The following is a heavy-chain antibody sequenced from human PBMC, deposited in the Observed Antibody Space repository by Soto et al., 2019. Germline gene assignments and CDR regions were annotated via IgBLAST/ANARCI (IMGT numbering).Heavy chain of an antibody. Sequence: QVQLQESGPGLVKPSETLSLTCTVSGGSISSYYWSWIRQPPGKGLEWIGYIYYSGSTNYNPSLKSRVTISVDTSKNQFSLKLSSVTAADTAVYYCARLRYFNWFDPWGQGTLVTVSS. J-gene: IGHJ5*02. V-gene: IGHV4-59*08. CDR2: IYYSGST. D-gene: IGHD3-9*01. CDR1: GGSISSYY. CDR3: ARLRYFNWFDP.